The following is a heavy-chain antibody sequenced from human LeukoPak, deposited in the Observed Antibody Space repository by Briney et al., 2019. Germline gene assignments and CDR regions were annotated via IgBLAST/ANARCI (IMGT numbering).Heavy chain of an antibody. CDR2: INPSGGST. J-gene: IGHJ4*02. Sequence: ASVKVSCKASGYTFTSYYMHWVRQAPGQGLEWMGIINPSGGSTSYAQKFQGRVTMTRDTSTSTVYMELSSLGSEDTAVYYCARALIVGGSFDYWGQGTLVTVSS. CDR1: GYTFTSYY. V-gene: IGHV1-46*01. D-gene: IGHD2-15*01. CDR3: ARALIVGGSFDY.